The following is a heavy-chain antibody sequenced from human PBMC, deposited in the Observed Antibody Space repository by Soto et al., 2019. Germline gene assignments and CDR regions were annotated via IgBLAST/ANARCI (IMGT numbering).Heavy chain of an antibody. CDR3: ATDLYGDYGMDV. CDR2: FDPEDGET. D-gene: IGHD4-17*01. Sequence: ASVKVSCKVSGYTLTELSMHWVRQAPGKGLEWMGGFDPEDGETIYAQKFQGRVTMTEDTSTDTAYMELSSLRSEDTAVYYCATDLYGDYGMDVWGKGTTVTVSS. V-gene: IGHV1-24*01. CDR1: GYTLTELS. J-gene: IGHJ6*04.